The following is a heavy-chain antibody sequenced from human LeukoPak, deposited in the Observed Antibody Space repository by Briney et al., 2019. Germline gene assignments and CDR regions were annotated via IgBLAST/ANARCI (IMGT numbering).Heavy chain of an antibody. D-gene: IGHD3-22*01. Sequence: PSETLSLTCAVYGGSFSDYYWAWIRQSPGKGLEWIGSIYYSGSTYYNPSLKSRVTISVDTSKNQFSLKLSSVTAADTAVYYCARQGDYYDSSGAFDYWGQGTLVTVSS. CDR1: GGSFSDYY. J-gene: IGHJ4*02. CDR2: IYYSGST. CDR3: ARQGDYYDSSGAFDY. V-gene: IGHV4-39*01.